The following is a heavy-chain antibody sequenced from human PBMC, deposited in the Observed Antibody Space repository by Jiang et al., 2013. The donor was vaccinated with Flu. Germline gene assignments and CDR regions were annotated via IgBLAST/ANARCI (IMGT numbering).Heavy chain of an antibody. J-gene: IGHJ3*02. CDR3: AREFIVGATENDAFDI. CDR2: INPSGGST. V-gene: IGHV1-46*01. CDR1: GYTFTSYY. Sequence: SGAEVKKPGASVKVSCKASGYTFTSYYMHWVRQAPGQGLEWMGIINPSGGSTSYAQKFQGRVTMTRDTSTSTVYMELSSLRSEDTAVYYCAREFIVGATENDAFDIWGQGTMVTVSS. D-gene: IGHD1-26*01.